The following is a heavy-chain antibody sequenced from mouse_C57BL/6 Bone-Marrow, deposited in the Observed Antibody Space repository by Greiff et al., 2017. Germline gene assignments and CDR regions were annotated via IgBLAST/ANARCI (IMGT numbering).Heavy chain of an antibody. CDR2: ISGGGGNT. CDR3: SRQVTTVLATKYFDV. CDR1: GFTFSSYT. Sequence: EVQLVESGGGLVKPGGSLKLSCAASGFTFSSYTMSWVRQTPEQRLQWVAAISGGGGNTYYPASVKGRFTISRDNAKNILYLQMSSHRSEDTALYYGSRQVTTVLATKYFDVWGTGTTVTVSS. J-gene: IGHJ1*03. V-gene: IGHV5-9*01. D-gene: IGHD1-1*01.